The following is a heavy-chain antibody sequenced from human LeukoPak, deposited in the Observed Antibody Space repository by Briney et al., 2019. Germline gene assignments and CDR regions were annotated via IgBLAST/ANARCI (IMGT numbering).Heavy chain of an antibody. CDR1: GGSISSSSYY. J-gene: IGHJ6*03. D-gene: IGHD3-22*01. CDR3: ASLFGNSSGYHYYYYMDV. Sequence: SETLSLTCTVSGGSISSSSYYWGWIRQPPGKGLEWIGSIYYSGSTYYNPSLKSRVTISVDTSKNQFSLKLSSVTAADTAVYYCASLFGNSSGYHYYYYMDVWGKGTTVTISS. V-gene: IGHV4-39*01. CDR2: IYYSGST.